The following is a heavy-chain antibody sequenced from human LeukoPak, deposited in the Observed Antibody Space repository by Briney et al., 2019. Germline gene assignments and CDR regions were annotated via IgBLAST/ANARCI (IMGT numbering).Heavy chain of an antibody. CDR3: ARDTALRYFDWSNTVFDY. CDR1: GYTFSSYG. CDR2: ISGYNGNT. V-gene: IGHV1-18*04. Sequence: ASVKVSCKASGYTFSSYGITWVRQAPGQGLEWMGWISGYNGNTNYAQKLQGRVTVTTDTSTNTAYMELRSLRSDDSAVYYCARDTALRYFDWSNTVFDYWGQGTLATVSS. D-gene: IGHD3-9*01. J-gene: IGHJ4*02.